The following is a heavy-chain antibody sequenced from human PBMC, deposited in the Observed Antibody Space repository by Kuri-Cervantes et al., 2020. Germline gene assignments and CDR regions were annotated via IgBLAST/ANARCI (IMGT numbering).Heavy chain of an antibody. D-gene: IGHD4-11*01. CDR3: ARDVRDSNYLFYYYYYMDV. Sequence: GSLRLSCAVYGGSFSGYYWSWIRQPPGKGLEWIGEINHSGSTNYNPSLKSRVTISVDTSKNQFSLKLSSVTAADTAVYYCARDVRDSNYLFYYYYYMDVWGKGTTVTVSS. CDR2: INHSGST. J-gene: IGHJ6*03. V-gene: IGHV4-34*01. CDR1: GGSFSGYY.